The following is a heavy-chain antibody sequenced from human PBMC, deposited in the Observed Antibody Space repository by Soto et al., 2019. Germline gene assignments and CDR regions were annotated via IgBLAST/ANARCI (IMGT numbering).Heavy chain of an antibody. D-gene: IGHD1-26*01. V-gene: IGHV3-23*01. CDR3: AKVGSFYVPQSAFDC. Sequence: QLGCSLRLPCAGSGVIFSDYDMTWIRHPPGKGLECVSGITGNSGFTYYTDSVKGRFTISRDNPNNTLSLHMNALTDHDMDIYYYAKVGSFYVPQSAFDCWGRG. J-gene: IGHJ4*02. CDR2: ITGNSGFT. CDR1: GVIFSDYD.